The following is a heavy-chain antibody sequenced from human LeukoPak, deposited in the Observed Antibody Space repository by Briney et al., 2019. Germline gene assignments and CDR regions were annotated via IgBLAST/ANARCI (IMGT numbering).Heavy chain of an antibody. CDR2: ISSGGTTI. V-gene: IGHV3-48*03. CDR3: ARGPRFGELSWFDP. D-gene: IGHD3-10*01. CDR1: GFTFSSFE. Sequence: GGSLRLSCAASGFTFSSFEMNWVRQAPGKGLEWVSHISSGGTTIYYADSVKGRFTISRDNAKNSLYLQMNSLRAEDTAVYYCARGPRFGELSWFDPWGQGTLVTVSS. J-gene: IGHJ5*02.